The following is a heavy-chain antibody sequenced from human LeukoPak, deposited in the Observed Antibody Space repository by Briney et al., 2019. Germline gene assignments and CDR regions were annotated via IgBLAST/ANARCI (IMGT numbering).Heavy chain of an antibody. CDR2: SSAYNGNT. Sequence: ASVKVSCKASGYTFTSYGISWVRQAPGQGLEWMGWSSAYNGNTNYAQKLQGRVTMTTDTSTSTAYMELRSLRSDDTAVYYCARGASWIQLWFAFDYWGQGTLVTVSS. V-gene: IGHV1-18*01. CDR1: GYTFTSYG. J-gene: IGHJ4*02. CDR3: ARGASWIQLWFAFDY. D-gene: IGHD5-18*01.